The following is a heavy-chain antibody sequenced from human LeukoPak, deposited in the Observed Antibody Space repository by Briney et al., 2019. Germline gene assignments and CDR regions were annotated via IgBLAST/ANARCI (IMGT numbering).Heavy chain of an antibody. CDR1: GYTFTSYD. J-gene: IGHJ4*02. CDR2: MNPNSGNT. D-gene: IGHD2-15*01. V-gene: IGHV1-8*01. Sequence: ASVKVSCKASGYTFTSYDINWVRQATGQGLEWMGWMNPNSGNTGYAQKFQGRVTMTRNTSISTAYMELSRLRSGDTAVYYCARDFGDIVGTYYFDYWGQGTLVTVSS. CDR3: ARDFGDIVGTYYFDY.